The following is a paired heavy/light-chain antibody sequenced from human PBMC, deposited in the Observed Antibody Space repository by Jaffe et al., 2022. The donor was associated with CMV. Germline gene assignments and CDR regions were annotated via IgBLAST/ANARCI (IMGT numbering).Light chain of an antibody. V-gene: IGKV3-20*01. CDR3: EQYGSPPFT. Sequence: EIVLTQSPGTLSLSPGERATLSCRATQSLSSSYLAWFQQKPGQAPRLLIYGASSRATGIPDRFSGSGSGTDFTLTISGLEPEDSAVYYCEQYGSPPFTFGGGTKVEIK. CDR1: QSLSSSY. J-gene: IGKJ4*01. CDR2: GAS.
Heavy chain of an antibody. CDR3: ARGGSDTAMAHEV. CDR2: TNTDGSTT. D-gene: IGHD5-18*01. V-gene: IGHV3-74*01. J-gene: IGHJ6*04. CDR1: GFTFSRYW. Sequence: EVQLVESGGNLVQPGGSLRLSCVASGFTFSRYWMHWVRQAPGKGLVWVSRTNTDGSTTNYADSVKGRFTISRDNAKNTLYLQMDSLRAEDTAVYYCARGGSDTAMAHEVWGKGTTVTVSS.